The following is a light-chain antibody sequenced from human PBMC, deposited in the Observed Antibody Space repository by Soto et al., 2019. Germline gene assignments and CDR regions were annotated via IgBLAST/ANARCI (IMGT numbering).Light chain of an antibody. CDR1: QSISTY. CDR3: QQSYMDPIT. CDR2: DAS. V-gene: IGKV1-39*01. J-gene: IGKJ5*01. Sequence: DIQMTQSPSSLSASVGNRVTITCRASQSISTYLNWYQKKPGKAPNLLIYDASRLQSGVPSRFSGSGGGTDFTLSISSVQPEDCATYFCQQSYMDPITFGQGTRLEIK.